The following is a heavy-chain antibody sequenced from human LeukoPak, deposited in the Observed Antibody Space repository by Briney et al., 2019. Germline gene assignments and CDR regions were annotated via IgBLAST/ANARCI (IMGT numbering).Heavy chain of an antibody. V-gene: IGHV3-9*01. CDR3: AKDAEVAATLEANWFDP. D-gene: IGHD2-15*01. CDR2: ISWNSGSI. CDR1: GVNFDDYA. J-gene: IGHJ5*02. Sequence: GGSLRLSCAASGVNFDDYAMHWVRQAPGKGLEWVSGISWNSGSIGYADSVKGRFTISRDNAKNSLYLQMNSLRAEDTALYYCAKDAEVAATLEANWFDPWGQGTLVTVSS.